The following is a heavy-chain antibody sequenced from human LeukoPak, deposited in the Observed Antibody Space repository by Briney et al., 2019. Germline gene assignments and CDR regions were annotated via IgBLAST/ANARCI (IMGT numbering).Heavy chain of an antibody. Sequence: ASVKVSCKASGYTFTSYDINWVRQATGQGLEWMGWMNPNSGNTGYAQKFQGRVTMTRNTSISTAYMELSSLRSEDTAFYHCARGIRYFDWETANYYYYMDVWGKGTTVTVSS. CDR1: GYTFTSYD. J-gene: IGHJ6*03. V-gene: IGHV1-8*01. CDR3: ARGIRYFDWETANYYYYMDV. D-gene: IGHD3-9*01. CDR2: MNPNSGNT.